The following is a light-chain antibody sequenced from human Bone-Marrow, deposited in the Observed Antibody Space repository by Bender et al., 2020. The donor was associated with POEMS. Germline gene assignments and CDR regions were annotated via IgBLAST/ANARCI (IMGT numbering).Light chain of an antibody. V-gene: IGLV1-44*01. Sequence: QSLLTHPPSASGTPGHRVTISCSGSSSNIGTNPVNWYHQLPGTAPQLLIYINNQRPSGVPDRFSGSKSGTSASLAISGLQSEDEADYYCAAWEDSLNGWVFGGGTKLTVL. CDR3: AAWEDSLNGWV. CDR1: SSNIGTNP. J-gene: IGLJ3*02. CDR2: INN.